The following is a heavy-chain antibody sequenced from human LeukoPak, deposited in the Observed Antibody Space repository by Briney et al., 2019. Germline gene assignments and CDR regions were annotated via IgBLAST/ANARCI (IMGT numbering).Heavy chain of an antibody. CDR2: IYPGDSDT. J-gene: IGHJ4*02. CDR1: GYSFTSYW. CDR3: ARQKYSSGWTVRGFDY. Sequence: GESLKISCKGSGYSFTSYWIGWVRQMPGKGLEWMGIIYPGDSDTRYSPSFQGQVTISADKSISTAYLQWSSLKASDTAMYYCARQKYSSGWTVRGFDYWGQGTLVTVSS. V-gene: IGHV5-51*01. D-gene: IGHD6-19*01.